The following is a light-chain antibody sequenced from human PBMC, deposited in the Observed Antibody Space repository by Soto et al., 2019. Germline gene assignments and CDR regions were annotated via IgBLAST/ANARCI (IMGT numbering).Light chain of an antibody. Sequence: DIQMTQSPSSLSASVGDRVTITCRASQGVSNYLAWYQQKPGKVPQLLIYAASTLQLGVPSRFSGSGSGTDFILTINSLQPEDVATYYCQRYDDAPRTFGQGTKVEIK. V-gene: IGKV1-27*01. CDR2: AAS. CDR3: QRYDDAPRT. CDR1: QGVSNY. J-gene: IGKJ1*01.